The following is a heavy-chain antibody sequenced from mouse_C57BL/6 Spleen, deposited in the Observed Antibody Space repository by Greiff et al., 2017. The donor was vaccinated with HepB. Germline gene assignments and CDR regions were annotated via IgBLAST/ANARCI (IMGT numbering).Heavy chain of an antibody. J-gene: IGHJ2*01. V-gene: IGHV5-4*01. CDR1: GFTFSSYA. CDR2: ISDGGSYT. CDR3: ARGIYYGSTLNY. Sequence: EVQGVESGGGLVKPGGSLKLSCAASGFTFSSYAMSWVRQTPEKRLEWVATISDGGSYTYYPDNVKGRFTISRDNAKNNLYLQMSHLKSEDTAMYYCARGIYYGSTLNYWGQGTTLTVSS. D-gene: IGHD1-1*01.